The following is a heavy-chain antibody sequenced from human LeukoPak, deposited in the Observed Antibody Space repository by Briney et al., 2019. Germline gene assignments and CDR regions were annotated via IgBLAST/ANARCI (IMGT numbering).Heavy chain of an antibody. J-gene: IGHJ3*01. CDR1: GGSFSGYY. CDR2: INNSGSP. D-gene: IGHD3-10*01. CDR3: ARDLSDYYGSGSYRPMDAFDV. Sequence: SGTLSLSCAVYGGSFSGYYWSWIRQPPGKGLEWIGEINNSGSPNYNPSIQSRVTISIDTSTNQFSLKLSPMTASDTAVYYCARDLSDYYGSGSYRPMDAFDVWGQGTMVTVSS. V-gene: IGHV4-34*01.